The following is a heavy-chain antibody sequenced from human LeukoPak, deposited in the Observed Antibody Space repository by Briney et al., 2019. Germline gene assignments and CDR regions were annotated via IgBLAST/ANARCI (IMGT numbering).Heavy chain of an antibody. Sequence: SSETLSLTCAVSGGSISNFYWSWIRQPPGKGLEWIGYIYNSGSTSYNPSLKSRVTISVDTSRNQFSLKLSSVTAADTAIYYCARMSNAWYSLPGYWGQGTLVTVSS. CDR1: GGSISNFY. J-gene: IGHJ4*02. D-gene: IGHD2-15*01. CDR3: ARMSNAWYSLPGY. CDR2: IYNSGST. V-gene: IGHV4-59*01.